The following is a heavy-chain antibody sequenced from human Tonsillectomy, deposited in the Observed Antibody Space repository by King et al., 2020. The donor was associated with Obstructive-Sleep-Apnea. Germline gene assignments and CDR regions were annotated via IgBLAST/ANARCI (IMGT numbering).Heavy chain of an antibody. CDR1: GFTFSSYD. CDR3: ARGPILGFGDPTYYFDY. CDR2: IGTAGDT. D-gene: IGHD3-10*01. J-gene: IGHJ4*02. Sequence: VQLVESGGGLVQLGGSLRLSCAASGFTFSSYDMHWVRQATGKGLEWVSAIGTAGDTYYPGSVKGRFTISRENAKNSLYLQMNSLRAGDTAVYYCARGPILGFGDPTYYFDYWGQGTLVTVSS. V-gene: IGHV3-13*01.